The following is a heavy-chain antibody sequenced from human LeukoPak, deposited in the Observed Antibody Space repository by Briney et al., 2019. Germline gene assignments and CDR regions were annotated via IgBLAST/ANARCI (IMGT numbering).Heavy chain of an antibody. CDR2: IYYSGST. V-gene: IGHV4-39*01. Sequence: SETLSLTCTVSGGSISSSSYYLGRIRQPPGKGLEWIGSIYYSGSTYYNPSLKSRVTISVDTSKNQFSLKLSSVTAADTAVYYCASNDSSGYYDAFDIWGQGTMVTVSS. CDR1: GGSISSSSYY. J-gene: IGHJ3*02. CDR3: ASNDSSGYYDAFDI. D-gene: IGHD3-22*01.